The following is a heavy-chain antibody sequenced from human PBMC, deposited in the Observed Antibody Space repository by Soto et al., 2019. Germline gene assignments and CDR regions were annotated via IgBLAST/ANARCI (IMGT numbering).Heavy chain of an antibody. CDR3: ARENTVTTVQNWYFDL. V-gene: IGHV1-69*08. Sequence: QVQLVQSGAEVKKPGSSVKVSCKASGGTFSSYTISWVRQAPGQGLEWMGRIIPILGIANYAQKFQGRVTITEDKSTSTAYMELSSLRSEDTAVYYCARENTVTTVQNWYFDLWGRGTLVTVSS. D-gene: IGHD4-17*01. J-gene: IGHJ2*01. CDR1: GGTFSSYT. CDR2: IIPILGIA.